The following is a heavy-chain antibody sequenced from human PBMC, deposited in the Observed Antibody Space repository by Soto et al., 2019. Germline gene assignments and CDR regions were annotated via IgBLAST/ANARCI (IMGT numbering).Heavy chain of an antibody. V-gene: IGHV4-34*01. Sequence: SETLSLTCAVYGGSFSGYYWPCFRQPPGKGLEWIGEINDSGGTDYNPSLKSRVTISLDTAKNQLSLKLSSVTAADTAVYYCSSGRNGVRRSRYVYWGQGTLVTGSS. CDR3: SSGRNGVRRSRYVY. CDR2: INDSGGT. D-gene: IGHD6-25*01. J-gene: IGHJ1*01. CDR1: GGSFSGYY.